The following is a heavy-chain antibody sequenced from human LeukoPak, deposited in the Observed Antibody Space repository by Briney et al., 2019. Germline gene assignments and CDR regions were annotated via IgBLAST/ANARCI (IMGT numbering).Heavy chain of an antibody. V-gene: IGHV3-7*04. CDR3: ARYYYGTGRYSRARFDP. J-gene: IGHJ5*02. CDR2: INQDGSEK. CDR1: GFNFGDYW. Sequence: PGGSLRLSCTASGFNFGDYWMSWVRQGPGKGLEWVANINQDGSEKSYVDSVKGRFTISRDNAKNSLYLQMNSLRVEDTAGYYCARYYYGTGRYSRARFDPWGQGTQVTVSS. D-gene: IGHD3-10*01.